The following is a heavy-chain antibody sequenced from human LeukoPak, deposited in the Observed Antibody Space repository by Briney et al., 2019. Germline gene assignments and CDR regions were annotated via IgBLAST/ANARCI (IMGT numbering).Heavy chain of an antibody. Sequence: GGSLRLSCAASGFTFDDYGMSWVRQAPGKGLEWVSGINWNGGSTGYADSVKGRFTISRDNSKNTLYLQMNSLRAEDTAVYYCAKDLPPLGYSSSWFDAFDIWGQGTMVTVSS. J-gene: IGHJ3*02. V-gene: IGHV3-20*04. CDR2: INWNGGST. CDR3: AKDLPPLGYSSSWFDAFDI. CDR1: GFTFDDYG. D-gene: IGHD6-13*01.